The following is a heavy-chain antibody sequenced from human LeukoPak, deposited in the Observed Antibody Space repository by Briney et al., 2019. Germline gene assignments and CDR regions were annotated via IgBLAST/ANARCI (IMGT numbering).Heavy chain of an antibody. J-gene: IGHJ4*02. CDR1: GYSFINYF. V-gene: IGHV1-46*01. Sequence: ASVKVSCKASGYSFINYFMHWVRQAPGQGLEWMGLINPDGGRTTYARKFQGRVTMTRDTSTSTVYMEVSSLGSEDTAVYYCARERPSSCYFDFWGLGTLVTVSS. CDR3: ARERPSSCYFDF. CDR2: INPDGGRT.